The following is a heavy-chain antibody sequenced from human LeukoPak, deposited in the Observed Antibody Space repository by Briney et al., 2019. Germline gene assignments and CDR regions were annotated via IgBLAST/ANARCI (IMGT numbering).Heavy chain of an antibody. V-gene: IGHV1-2*02. CDR2: INHNSGGT. CDR3: AKGRLYGTRGMDV. Sequence: ASVKVSCKASGYTFTGYYIHWVRQAPGQGREWMGWINHNSGGTNYAQKFQGRVTMTRDTSISTAYMELSRLRSDDTAVYYCAKGRLYGTRGMDVWGQGTTVTVSS. D-gene: IGHD1-14*01. CDR1: GYTFTGYY. J-gene: IGHJ6*02.